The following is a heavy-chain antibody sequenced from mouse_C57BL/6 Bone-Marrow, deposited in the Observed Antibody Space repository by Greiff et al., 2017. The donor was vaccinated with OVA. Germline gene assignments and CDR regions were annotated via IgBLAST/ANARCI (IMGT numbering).Heavy chain of an antibody. CDR1: GYTFTSYG. J-gene: IGHJ2*01. CDR2: IYPRSGNT. D-gene: IGHD2-2*01. V-gene: IGHV1-81*01. Sequence: VQLQESGAELARPGASVKLSCKASGYTFTSYGISWVKQRTGQGLEWIGEIYPRSGNTYYNEKFKGKATLTADKSSSTEYMELRSLTSEDSAVYFCARRNGPNLWLRLGYYFDYWGQGTTLTVSS. CDR3: ARRNGPNLWLRLGYYFDY.